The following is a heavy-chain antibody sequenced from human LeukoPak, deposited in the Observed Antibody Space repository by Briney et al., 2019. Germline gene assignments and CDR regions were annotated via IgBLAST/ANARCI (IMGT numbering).Heavy chain of an antibody. CDR1: GFTFSSYG. V-gene: IGHV3-21*06. J-gene: IGHJ3*02. Sequence: PGGSLRLSCAASGFTFSSYGMHWVRQAPGKGLEWVSSISSSSSYTFYADSVKGRFTISRDNAKNSLYLQMNSLRAEDTAVYYCAREVAFDMWGQGTMVTVSS. CDR2: ISSSSSYT. CDR3: AREVAFDM.